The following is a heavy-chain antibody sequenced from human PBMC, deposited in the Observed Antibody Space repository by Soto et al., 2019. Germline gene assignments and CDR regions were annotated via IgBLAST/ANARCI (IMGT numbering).Heavy chain of an antibody. D-gene: IGHD6-6*01. CDR3: AGGIAARPLGY. Sequence: SETLSLTCAVSGCSISSGGYSWSWIRQPPGKGLEWIGYIYHSGSTYYNPSLKSRVTISVDRSKNQFSLKLSSVTAADTAVYYCAGGIAARPLGYWGQGTLVTVS. J-gene: IGHJ4*02. CDR1: GCSISSGGYS. CDR2: IYHSGST. V-gene: IGHV4-30-2*01.